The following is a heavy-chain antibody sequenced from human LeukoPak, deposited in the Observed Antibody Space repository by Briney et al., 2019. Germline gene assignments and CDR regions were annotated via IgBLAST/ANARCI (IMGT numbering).Heavy chain of an antibody. D-gene: IGHD2-15*01. V-gene: IGHV3-74*01. CDR2: INGDGTRT. CDR3: VRETDCTGGSCYLSHWFDP. Sequence: GGSLRLSCAASEFTFNKYWMHWVRQAPGKGLVWVSRINGDGTRTDYVDSVRGRFTISRDNAKNTVNLQMNSLREEDTAVYYCVRETDCTGGSCYLSHWFDPWGQGTLVTVSS. J-gene: IGHJ5*02. CDR1: EFTFNKYW.